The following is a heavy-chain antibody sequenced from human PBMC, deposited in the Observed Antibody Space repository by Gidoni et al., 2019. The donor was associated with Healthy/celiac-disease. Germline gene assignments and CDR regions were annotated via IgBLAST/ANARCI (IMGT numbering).Heavy chain of an antibody. CDR3: ARGRGGNLRYYYNGMDV. V-gene: IGHV4-34*01. D-gene: IGHD2-21*02. J-gene: IGHJ6*02. Sequence: QVQLQQWGAGLLKPSETLSLTCAVYGGSFSGYYWSWIRQPPGKGLEWIGEINHSGSTNYNPSLKSRVTISVDTSKNQFSLKLSSVTAADTAVYYCARGRGGNLRYYYNGMDVWGQGTTVTVSS. CDR1: GGSFSGYY. CDR2: INHSGST.